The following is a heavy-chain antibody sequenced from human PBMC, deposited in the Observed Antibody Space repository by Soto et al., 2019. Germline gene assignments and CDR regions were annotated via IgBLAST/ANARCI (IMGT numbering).Heavy chain of an antibody. CDR3: AKDVGGTCGFDY. V-gene: IGHV3-23*01. D-gene: IGHD2-15*01. CDR1: GFTFSSYA. J-gene: IGHJ4*02. Sequence: EVQLLESGGGLVQPGGSLRLSCAASGFTFSSYAMIWVRQAPGKGLEWVSTLSSSGGSTYYADSVKGRFTISRDNSTNTLYLQMNSLRAEDKAVYYGAKDVGGTCGFDYWGQGTLVTVSS. CDR2: LSSSGGST.